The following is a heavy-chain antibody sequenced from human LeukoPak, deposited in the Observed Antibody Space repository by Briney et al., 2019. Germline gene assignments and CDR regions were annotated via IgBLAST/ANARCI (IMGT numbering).Heavy chain of an antibody. CDR3: ARFCSSTSCLADYYYYGMDV. J-gene: IGHJ6*02. Sequence: GGSLRLSCAASGFTVSSNYMSWVRQAPGKGLEWVSVIYSGGSTYYADSVKGRFTISRDNSKNTLYLQMNSLRAEDTAVYYCARFCSSTSCLADYYYYGMDVWGQGTTVTVSS. V-gene: IGHV3-53*01. CDR1: GFTVSSNY. D-gene: IGHD2-2*01. CDR2: IYSGGST.